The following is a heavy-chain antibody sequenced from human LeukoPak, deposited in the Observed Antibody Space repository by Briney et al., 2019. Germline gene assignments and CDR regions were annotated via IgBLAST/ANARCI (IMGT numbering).Heavy chain of an antibody. J-gene: IGHJ5*02. D-gene: IGHD3-22*01. Sequence: SVKVSCKASGYTFTSYGISWVRQAPGQGLEWMGRIIPILGIANYAQKFQGRVTITADKSTSTAYMELSSLRSEDTAVYYCARGKPVYDSSGYYSEGFDPWGQGTLVTVSS. CDR2: IIPILGIA. CDR3: ARGKPVYDSSGYYSEGFDP. V-gene: IGHV1-69*04. CDR1: GYTFTSYG.